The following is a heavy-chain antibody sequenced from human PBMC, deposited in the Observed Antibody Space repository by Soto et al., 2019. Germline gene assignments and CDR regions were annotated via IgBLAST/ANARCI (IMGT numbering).Heavy chain of an antibody. CDR2: IYHSGNT. CDR1: GGSISSSNW. CDR3: ASFTPALYYYGMDV. V-gene: IGHV4-4*02. Sequence: PSETLSLTCAVSGGSISSSNWWNWVRQPPGKGLEWIGEIYHSGNTNYNPSLKSRATISVDKSKNQFSLKLSSVTAADTAVYYCASFTPALYYYGMDVWGQGTTVTVSS. J-gene: IGHJ6*02.